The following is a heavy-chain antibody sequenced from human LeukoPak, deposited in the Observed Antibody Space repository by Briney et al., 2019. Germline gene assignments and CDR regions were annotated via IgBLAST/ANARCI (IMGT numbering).Heavy chain of an antibody. Sequence: SETLSLTCAVYGGSFSGYYWSWIRQPPGKGLEWIGEINHSGSTNYNPSLKSRVTISVDTSKNQFSLKLSSVTAADTAVYYCARRRGSGSHSQKYFQHWGQGTLVTVSS. CDR3: ARRRGSGSHSQKYFQH. V-gene: IGHV4-34*01. J-gene: IGHJ1*01. CDR1: GGSFSGYY. CDR2: INHSGST. D-gene: IGHD3-10*01.